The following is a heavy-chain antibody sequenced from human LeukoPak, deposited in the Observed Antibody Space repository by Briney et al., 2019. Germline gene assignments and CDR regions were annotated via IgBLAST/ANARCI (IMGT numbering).Heavy chain of an antibody. CDR3: ASWVPDRGFDY. V-gene: IGHV3-23*01. CDR1: GFTFSSYV. D-gene: IGHD3-10*01. J-gene: IGHJ4*02. Sequence: GGSLRLSCAVTGFTFSSYVMSWVRQAPGKGLEWVSSISGSGGSTYYADSVKGRFTISRDNSKKTLYLQMNSLRADDTAVYYCASWVPDRGFDYWGQGTLVTVPS. CDR2: ISGSGGST.